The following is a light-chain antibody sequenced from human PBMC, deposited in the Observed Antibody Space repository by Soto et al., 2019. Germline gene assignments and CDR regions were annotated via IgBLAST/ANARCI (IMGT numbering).Light chain of an antibody. CDR3: QQSYSTPLT. Sequence: DIHMTQSPSSLSASVVDIVTDTFRASRSISSYLNWYQQKPGKAPKLLIYAASSLQSGVPSRFSGSGSGTDFTLTISSLQPEDFATYYCQQSYSTPLTFGGGTKVDIK. J-gene: IGKJ4*01. V-gene: IGKV1-39*01. CDR1: RSISSY. CDR2: AAS.